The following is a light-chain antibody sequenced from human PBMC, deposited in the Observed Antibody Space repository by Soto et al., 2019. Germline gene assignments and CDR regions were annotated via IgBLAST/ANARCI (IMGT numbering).Light chain of an antibody. Sequence: EVVLTQSPATLSLSPGEGASLSCRASQSFGSSVAWYQHKPGQAPRLLIYDVSNRATGIPARFSGSGSGTDLTLTISSLEPEDFAVYYCQQCVIWPLFTFGPGTKVDIK. J-gene: IGKJ3*01. CDR1: QSFGSS. CDR2: DVS. V-gene: IGKV3-11*01. CDR3: QQCVIWPLFT.